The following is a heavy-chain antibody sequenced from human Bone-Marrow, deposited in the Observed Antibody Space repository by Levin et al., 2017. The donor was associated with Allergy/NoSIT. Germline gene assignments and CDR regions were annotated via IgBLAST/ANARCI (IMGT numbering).Heavy chain of an antibody. D-gene: IGHD2-15*01. Sequence: SCAASGFTFSSYAMSWVRQAPGKGLEWVSTLSGTGGSTYYADSVKGRFTISRDNSKNTLYLQMNSLRADDTAVYYCAKDYCTGGSCYLFDPWGQGTLVTVSS. CDR3: AKDYCTGGSCYLFDP. CDR2: LSGTGGST. J-gene: IGHJ5*02. V-gene: IGHV3-23*01. CDR1: GFTFSSYA.